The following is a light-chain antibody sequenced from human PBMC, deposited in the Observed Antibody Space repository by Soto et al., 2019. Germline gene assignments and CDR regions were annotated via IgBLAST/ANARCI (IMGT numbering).Light chain of an antibody. CDR3: QSFDRGPSGVYV. CDR1: SSNIGAGYA. CDR2: GNN. Sequence: QSVLTQPPSVSGAPGQRVTISCTGSSSNIGAGYAVHSFQQLPGIAPKLLIFGNNNRPSGVPDRFSGSKSGTSASPAITGLQAEDEGDYYCQSFDRGPSGVYVFGTGTKVTVL. J-gene: IGLJ1*01. V-gene: IGLV1-40*01.